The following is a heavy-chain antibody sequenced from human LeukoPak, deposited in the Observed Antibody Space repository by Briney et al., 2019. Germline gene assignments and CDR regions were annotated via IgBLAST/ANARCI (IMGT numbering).Heavy chain of an antibody. CDR3: ARAIKYYYGSGSPVYYMDV. V-gene: IGHV1-8*01. Sequence: ASVKVSCKASGYTFTSYDINWVRQATGQGLEWMGWMNPNSGNTGYAQKSQGRVTMTRNTSISTAYMELSSLRSEDTAVYYCARAIKYYYGSGSPVYYMDVWGKGTTVTISS. D-gene: IGHD3-10*01. CDR1: GYTFTSYD. CDR2: MNPNSGNT. J-gene: IGHJ6*03.